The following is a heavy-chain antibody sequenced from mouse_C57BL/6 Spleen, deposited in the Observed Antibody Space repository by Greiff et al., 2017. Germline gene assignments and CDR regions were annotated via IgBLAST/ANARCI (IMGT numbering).Heavy chain of an antibody. Sequence: VQLQQSGAELVRPGASVKLSCKASGYTFTDYYIHWVKQRPGQGLEWIARIHPAGGDTYSNEKFKGKATLTAEKSSSTAYMQLSSLTSEDAAISCCESDEIYYGSSYVRFAYWGQGTMVTVSA. CDR2: IHPAGGDT. V-gene: IGHV1-76*01. CDR1: GYTFTDYY. J-gene: IGHJ3*01. D-gene: IGHD1-1*01. CDR3: ESDEIYYGSSYVRFAY.